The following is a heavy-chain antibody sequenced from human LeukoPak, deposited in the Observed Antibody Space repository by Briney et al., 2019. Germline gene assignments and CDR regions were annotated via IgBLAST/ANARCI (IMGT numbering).Heavy chain of an antibody. CDR3: ASAREPPYRGIYYYFES. CDR1: GDSITTSY. D-gene: IGHD1-26*01. V-gene: IGHV4-59*01. J-gene: IGHJ4*02. Sequence: SETLSLTCTVSGDSITTSYWSWIRQPPGKGLEWIGYIYYSGNTNYNPSLRSRVTISVDTSKSQFSLHLTSVTAADTAVYYCASAREPPYRGIYYYFESWGQGTLVTVSS. CDR2: IYYSGNT.